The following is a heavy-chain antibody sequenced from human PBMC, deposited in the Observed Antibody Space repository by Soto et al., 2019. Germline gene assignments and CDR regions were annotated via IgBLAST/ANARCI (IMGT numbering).Heavy chain of an antibody. V-gene: IGHV3-30-3*01. CDR2: ISYDGSNK. CDR1: GFTFSSYA. CDR3: ARALGRKQWLVQGFDY. Sequence: ESGGGVVQPGRSLRLSCAASGFTFSSYAMHWVRQAPGKGLEWVAVISYDGSNKYYADSVKGRFTISRDNSKNTLYLQMNSLRAEDTAVYYCARALGRKQWLVQGFDYWGQGTLVTVSS. J-gene: IGHJ4*02. D-gene: IGHD6-19*01.